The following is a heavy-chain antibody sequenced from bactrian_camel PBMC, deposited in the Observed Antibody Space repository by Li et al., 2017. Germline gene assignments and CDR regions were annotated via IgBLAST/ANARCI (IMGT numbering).Heavy chain of an antibody. D-gene: IGHD6*01. CDR2: IFSDGTYT. V-gene: IGHV3S6*01. CDR1: GFTFSSYW. Sequence: HVQLVESGGGLVQPGGSLRVSCAASGFTFSSYWMFWVRQAPGKGLEWVSSIFSDGTYTYYASSVKGRFTISRDNGVSTVYLGMNSLKSEDTALYYCAKDIRDGSWPEYNYWGQGTQVTVS. CDR3: AKDIRDGSWPEYNY. J-gene: IGHJ4*01.